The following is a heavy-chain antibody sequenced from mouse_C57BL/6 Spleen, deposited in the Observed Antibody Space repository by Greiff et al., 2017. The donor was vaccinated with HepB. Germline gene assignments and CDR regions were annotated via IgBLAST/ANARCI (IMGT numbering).Heavy chain of an antibody. D-gene: IGHD2-1*01. CDR1: GYTFTDYY. Sequence: EVQLQQSGPELVKPGASVKISCKASGYTFTDYYMNWVKQSHGKSLEWIGDINPNNGGTSYNQKFKGKATLTVDKSSSTAYMELRSLTSEDSAVYYCARGNYERYFDYWGQGTTLTVSS. CDR2: INPNNGGT. CDR3: ARGNYERYFDY. V-gene: IGHV1-26*01. J-gene: IGHJ2*01.